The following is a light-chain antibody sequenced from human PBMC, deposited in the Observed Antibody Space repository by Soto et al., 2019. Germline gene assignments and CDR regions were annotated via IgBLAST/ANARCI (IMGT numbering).Light chain of an antibody. Sequence: QSALTQPASVSGSPGQSITISCTGTSSDVGSYNLVSWYQQHPGKAPKLMIYKGSKRPSGVSNRFSGSKSGNTASLTISGLQAEDEADYYCCSYAGSSSLYVVFGGGTKLTVL. CDR1: SSDVGSYNL. CDR3: CSYAGSSSLYVV. J-gene: IGLJ2*01. CDR2: KGS. V-gene: IGLV2-23*01.